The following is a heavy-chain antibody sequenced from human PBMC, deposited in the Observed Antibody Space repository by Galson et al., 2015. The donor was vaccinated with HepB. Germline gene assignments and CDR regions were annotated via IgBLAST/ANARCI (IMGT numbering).Heavy chain of an antibody. Sequence: ETLSLTCTVSGGSISSSSYYWGWIRQPPGKGLEWIGSIYYSGSTYYNPSLKSRVTISVDTSKNQFSLKLSSVTAADTAVYYCARQDPLAAALHWGQGTLVTVSS. CDR2: IYYSGST. J-gene: IGHJ1*01. D-gene: IGHD6-13*01. CDR1: GGSISSSSYY. CDR3: ARQDPLAAALH. V-gene: IGHV4-39*01.